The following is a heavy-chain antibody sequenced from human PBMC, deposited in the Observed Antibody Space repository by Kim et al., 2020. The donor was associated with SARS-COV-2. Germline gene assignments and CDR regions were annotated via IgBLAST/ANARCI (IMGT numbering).Heavy chain of an antibody. D-gene: IGHD3-10*01. J-gene: IGHJ5*02. Sequence: SETLSLTCAVYGGSFSGYYWSWIRQPPGKGLEWIGEINHSGSTNYNPSLKSRVTISVDTSKNQFSLKLSSVTAADTAVYYCARDGITMVRGQRRNNWFDPWGQGTLVTVSS. CDR2: INHSGST. V-gene: IGHV4-34*01. CDR1: GGSFSGYY. CDR3: ARDGITMVRGQRRNNWFDP.